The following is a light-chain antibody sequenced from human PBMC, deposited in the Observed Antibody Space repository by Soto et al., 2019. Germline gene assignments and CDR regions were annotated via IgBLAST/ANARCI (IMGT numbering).Light chain of an antibody. V-gene: IGLV2-8*01. J-gene: IGLJ1*01. Sequence: QSVLTQPPSASGSPGQSVTISCTGTSSDVGNYDYVSRYQQHPGKAPKLIIYEVSYRPSGVPDRFSGSKSGNTASLTVSGLQAEDEADYYCNSYGGRNNYVFGTGTKLTVL. CDR3: NSYGGRNNYV. CDR2: EVS. CDR1: SSDVGNYDY.